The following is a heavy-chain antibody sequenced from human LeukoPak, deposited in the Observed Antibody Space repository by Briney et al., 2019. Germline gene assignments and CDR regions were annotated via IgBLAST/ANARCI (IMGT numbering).Heavy chain of an antibody. D-gene: IGHD3-9*01. CDR3: ASAYVLRYFDIDY. V-gene: IGHV1-2*02. CDR2: IDPNSGGT. Sequence: GASVKVSCKASGYTFTGYYMHWLRQAPGKGLEWMGWIDPNSGGTNYAQKFQGRVTMTRDTSISTAYMGLSRLRSDDTAVYYCASAYVLRYFDIDYWGQGTLVTVSS. J-gene: IGHJ4*02. CDR1: GYTFTGYY.